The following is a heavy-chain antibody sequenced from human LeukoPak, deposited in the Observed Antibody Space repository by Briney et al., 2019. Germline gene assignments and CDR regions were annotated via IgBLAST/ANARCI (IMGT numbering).Heavy chain of an antibody. CDR2: IKQDGSEK. D-gene: IGHD1-7*01. CDR3: ARDPPHPPPMYNWNYEGGDAFDI. CDR1: GFTFSSYW. J-gene: IGHJ3*02. Sequence: GGSLRLSCAASGFTFSSYWMSWVRQAPGKGLEWVANIKQDGSEKYYVDSVKGRFTISRDNAKNSLYLQMNSLRAEDTAVYYCARDPPHPPPMYNWNYEGGDAFDIWGQGTMVTVSS. V-gene: IGHV3-7*01.